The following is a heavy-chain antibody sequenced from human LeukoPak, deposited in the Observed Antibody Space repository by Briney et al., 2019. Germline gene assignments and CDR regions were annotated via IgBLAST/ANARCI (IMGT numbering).Heavy chain of an antibody. CDR2: ISYDGSNK. J-gene: IGHJ3*02. CDR3: ARDGGDGSSAPGAFDI. CDR1: GFTFSSYG. D-gene: IGHD6-13*01. Sequence: GGSLRLSCAASGFTFSSYGMHWVRQAPGKGLEWVAVISYDGSNKYYADSVKGRFTISRDNAKNSLYLQMNSLRAEDTAVYYCARDGGDGSSAPGAFDIWGQGTMVTVSS. V-gene: IGHV3-30*03.